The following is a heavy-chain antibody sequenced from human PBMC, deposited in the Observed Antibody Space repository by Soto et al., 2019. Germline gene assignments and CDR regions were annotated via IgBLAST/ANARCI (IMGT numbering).Heavy chain of an antibody. D-gene: IGHD2-2*02. CDR1: GFTLGDYW. J-gene: IGHJ4*02. Sequence: EVQLVESGGGLIQPGGSLKLSCTASGFTLGDYWMHWVRQIPGKGLVWVSRINKDGSATNYAESVTGRFTISRDNAKNTLFLQMNSLRADDTAVYYCARDISNGYNSYWGQGTLVTVSS. CDR2: INKDGSAT. CDR3: ARDISNGYNSY. V-gene: IGHV3-74*01.